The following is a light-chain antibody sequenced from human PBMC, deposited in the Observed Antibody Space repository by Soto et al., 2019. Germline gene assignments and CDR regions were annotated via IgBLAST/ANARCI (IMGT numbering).Light chain of an antibody. Sequence: VVTQSPATLSVFPGETATLSCRASQSVSSDLAWYQQRPGQAPRLLIYGASTRATGIPARFRGSGSGTEFMLTIISLQFEDFASYYCQQYNTWLPKIAFCRGTKVEIK. V-gene: IGKV3-15*01. CDR2: GAS. CDR1: QSVSSD. J-gene: IGKJ1*01. CDR3: QQYNTWLPKIA.